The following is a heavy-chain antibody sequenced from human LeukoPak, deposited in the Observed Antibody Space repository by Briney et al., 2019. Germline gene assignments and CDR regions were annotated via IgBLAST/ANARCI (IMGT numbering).Heavy chain of an antibody. V-gene: IGHV3-7*01. CDR1: GFTFSSYG. Sequence: PGRSLRLSCAASGFTFSSYGMHWVRQAPGKGLEWVANIKQDGSEKYYVDSVKGRFTISRDNAKNSLYLQMNSLRAEDTAVYYCARDVSRELPYFDYWGQGTLVTVSS. CDR2: IKQDGSEK. CDR3: ARDVSRELPYFDY. J-gene: IGHJ4*02. D-gene: IGHD1-26*01.